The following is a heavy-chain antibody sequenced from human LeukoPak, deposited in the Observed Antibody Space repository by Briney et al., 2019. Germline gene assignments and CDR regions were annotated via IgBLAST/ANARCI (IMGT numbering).Heavy chain of an antibody. CDR3: AIPGGYCSGGSCYSYPARFDY. J-gene: IGHJ4*02. CDR1: GDSISTSNSY. D-gene: IGHD2-15*01. CDR2: IYYSGNT. V-gene: IGHV4-39*01. Sequence: PSETLSLTCTVSGDSISTSNSYWGWIRQPPGKGLEWIGSIYYSGNTYYNASLKSRVTISVDTSKNQFSLKLTSVTAADTAVYYCAIPGGYCSGGSCYSYPARFDYWGQGTLVTVSS.